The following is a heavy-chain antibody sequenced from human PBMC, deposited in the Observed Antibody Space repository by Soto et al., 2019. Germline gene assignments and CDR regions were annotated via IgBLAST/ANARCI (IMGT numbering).Heavy chain of an antibody. CDR1: GFTFSGSA. V-gene: IGHV3-73*02. CDR3: TRRGTDYYDSSGYVGAFDI. Sequence: EVQLVESGGGLVQPGGSLKLSCAASGFTFSGSAMHWVRQASGKGLEWVGRIRSKANSYATAYAASVKGRFTISRDDSKNTAYLQMNSLKTEDTAVYYCTRRGTDYYDSSGYVGAFDIWGQGTMVTVSS. J-gene: IGHJ3*02. D-gene: IGHD3-22*01. CDR2: IRSKANSYAT.